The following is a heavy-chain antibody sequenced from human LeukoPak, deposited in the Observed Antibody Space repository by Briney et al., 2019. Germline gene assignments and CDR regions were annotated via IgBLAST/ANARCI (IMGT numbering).Heavy chain of an antibody. CDR1: GGSLNNYY. J-gene: IGHJ4*02. CDR3: ARGPSSSRLSD. V-gene: IGHV4-59*01. D-gene: IGHD6-13*01. CDR2: IFYTGST. Sequence: PSETLSLTCTVSGGSLNNYYWSWIRQPPGKGLEWIGYIFYTGSTNYSPSLKSRVTISLDTSKNQFSLNLRSVIAADAAVYYCARGPSSSRLSDWGQGTLVTVSS.